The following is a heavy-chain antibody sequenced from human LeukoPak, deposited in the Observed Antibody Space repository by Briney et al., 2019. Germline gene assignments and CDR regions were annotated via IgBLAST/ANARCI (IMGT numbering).Heavy chain of an antibody. CDR1: GGTFSSYA. CDR2: IIPILGIA. D-gene: IGHD2-2*01. V-gene: IGHV1-69*04. J-gene: IGHJ4*02. Sequence: SVKVSCKASGGTFSSYAISWVRQALGQGLEWMGRIIPILGIANYAQKFQGRVTITADKSTSTAYMELSSLRSEDTAVYYCARANRPAATVFDYWGQGTLVTVSS. CDR3: ARANRPAATVFDY.